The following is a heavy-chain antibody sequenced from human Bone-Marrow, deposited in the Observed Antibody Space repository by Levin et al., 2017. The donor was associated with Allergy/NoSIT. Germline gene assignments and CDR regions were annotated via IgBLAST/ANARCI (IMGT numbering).Heavy chain of an antibody. Sequence: SVKVSCKASGGTFSSYAISWVRQAPGQGLEWMGGIIPIFGTANYAQKFQGRVTITADESTSTAYMELSSLRSEDTAVYYCARDHDPQPRVGYYYYYGMDVWGQGTTVTVSS. J-gene: IGHJ6*02. CDR2: IIPIFGTA. CDR1: GGTFSSYA. D-gene: IGHD1-26*01. CDR3: ARDHDPQPRVGYYYYYGMDV. V-gene: IGHV1-69*13.